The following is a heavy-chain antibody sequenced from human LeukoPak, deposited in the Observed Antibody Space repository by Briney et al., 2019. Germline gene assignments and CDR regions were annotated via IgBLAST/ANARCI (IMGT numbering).Heavy chain of an antibody. CDR1: GFTFSTYG. J-gene: IGHJ3*02. V-gene: IGHV3-33*01. D-gene: IGHD2-2*01. CDR3: AGDPPTAVYAFDI. Sequence: GGSMLLSCVASGFTFSTYGMHWFRQAPGKGLEWVALIWDDGSYEYYEDSVKGRFAISRDKSKNTRYLQMSTLRAEETIVFYCAGDPPTAVYAFDIWGQGTMVTVPS. CDR2: IWDDGSYE.